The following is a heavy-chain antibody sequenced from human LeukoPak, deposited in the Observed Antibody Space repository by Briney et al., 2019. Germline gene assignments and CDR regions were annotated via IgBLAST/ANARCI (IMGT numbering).Heavy chain of an antibody. Sequence: PGGSLRLSCAASGFTFSSYAMHWVRQAPGKGLEWVAVISYDGSNKYYADSVKGRFTISRDNSKNTLYLQMNSLRAEDTAVYYCARGRDYYGSGSYDYYYYMDVWGKGTTVTVSS. CDR3: ARGRDYYGSGSYDYYYYMDV. CDR2: ISYDGSNK. J-gene: IGHJ6*03. CDR1: GFTFSSYA. D-gene: IGHD3-10*01. V-gene: IGHV3-30*04.